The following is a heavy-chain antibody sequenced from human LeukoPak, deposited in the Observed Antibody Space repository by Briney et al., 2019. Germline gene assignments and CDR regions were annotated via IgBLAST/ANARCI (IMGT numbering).Heavy chain of an antibody. CDR1: GFTFDDYA. Sequence: GRSLRLSCAASGFTFDDYAMHWVRQAPGKGLEWVSGINWNSGSIGYADSVKGRFTISRDNAKNSLYLQMNSLRAGDTALYYCAKVDGYSYGYFDYWGQGTLVTVSS. J-gene: IGHJ4*02. D-gene: IGHD5-18*01. CDR2: INWNSGSI. CDR3: AKVDGYSYGYFDY. V-gene: IGHV3-9*01.